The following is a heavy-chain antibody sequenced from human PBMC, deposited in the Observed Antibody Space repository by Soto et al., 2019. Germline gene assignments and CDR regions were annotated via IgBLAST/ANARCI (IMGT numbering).Heavy chain of an antibody. CDR3: ARAVAVPADFDY. CDR1: GYTFTGYT. V-gene: IGHV1-3*05. Sequence: QVQRVQSGAEEKKPGASVKVSYKASGYTFTGYTMHWVRQAPGQRLEWMGWINAGNGNTKYSQKCQGRVTITRDTSASTAYMELSSLRSEDTAVYYCARAVAVPADFDYWGQGTLVTVSS. CDR2: INAGNGNT. D-gene: IGHD6-19*01. J-gene: IGHJ4*02.